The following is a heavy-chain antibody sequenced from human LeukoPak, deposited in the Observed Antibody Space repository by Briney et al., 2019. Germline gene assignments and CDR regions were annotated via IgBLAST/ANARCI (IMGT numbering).Heavy chain of an antibody. D-gene: IGHD6-13*01. CDR1: GFTFGKYD. CDR2: IDTAGYT. J-gene: IGHJ4*02. Sequence: PGGSLRLSCAASGFTFGKYDMHWVRQPTGKGLEWVSSIDTAGYTYYPASVKGRFTISRENAKNSLYLQMNNLRAGDTAVYYCARVGWQQQPYDYWGQGTLVTVSS. V-gene: IGHV3-13*01. CDR3: ARVGWQQQPYDY.